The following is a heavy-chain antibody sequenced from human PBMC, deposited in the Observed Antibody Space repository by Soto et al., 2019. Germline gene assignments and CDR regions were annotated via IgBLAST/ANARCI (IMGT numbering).Heavy chain of an antibody. CDR3: ARENGQCSSEACNRGAFDI. D-gene: IGHD2-2*03. J-gene: IGHJ3*02. CDR1: GFTFSDYS. CDR2: IANGDNHI. V-gene: IGHV3-21*01. Sequence: EVQLVESGGGLVKPGGSPRLSCAASGFTFSDYSMLWVRQAPGQGLEWLSFIANGDNHIFYSDSVKGRFSISRDNAKNSVYLQLNILRADDTAVYYCARENGQCSSEACNRGAFDIGGQGTMVTVSS.